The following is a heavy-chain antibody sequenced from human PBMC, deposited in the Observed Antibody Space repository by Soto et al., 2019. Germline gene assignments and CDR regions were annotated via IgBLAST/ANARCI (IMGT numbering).Heavy chain of an antibody. J-gene: IGHJ5*02. CDR1: GFTFSHHD. V-gene: IGHV3-23*01. CDR3: AKNQGVELVPLATVDWFDP. CDR2: ISGSGGRT. Sequence: GGSLRLSCAASGFTFSHHDMSWVRQAPGKGLEWVSAISGSGGRTHYADSVKGRFTISRDNSKSTVYLELNNLSAEDTAVYHCAKNQGVELVPLATVDWFDPWGQGSVVTVSS. D-gene: IGHD1-26*01.